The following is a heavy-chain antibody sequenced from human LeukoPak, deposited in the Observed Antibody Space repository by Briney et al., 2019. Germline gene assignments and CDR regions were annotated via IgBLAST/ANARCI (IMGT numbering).Heavy chain of an antibody. CDR1: GFTFSSYA. V-gene: IGHV3-23*01. CDR2: ISGSGGST. Sequence: GGSLRLSCAASGFTFSSYAMSWVRQAPGKGLEWVSAISGSGGSTYYADSVKGRFTISRDNSKNTLYLQMNSLRAEDTAVYYCAKAPFTRYDYGGYQFDYWGQGTLVTVSS. CDR3: AKAPFTRYDYGGYQFDY. J-gene: IGHJ4*02. D-gene: IGHD4-17*01.